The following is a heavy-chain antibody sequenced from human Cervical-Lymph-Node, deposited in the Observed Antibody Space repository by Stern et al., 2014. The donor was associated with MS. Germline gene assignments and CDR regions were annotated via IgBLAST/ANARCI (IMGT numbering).Heavy chain of an antibody. Sequence: VQLVQSGAEVMQPGASVKVSCKASGYTFNVYYIHWVRQAPGQGLEWMGRINPNSGATNYAQKFQGRVTMTRDTSISTAYMELSRLRSDDTAVYYCARDGEPYYYGAGTYVDYYYGMDVWGQGTTVTVSS. J-gene: IGHJ6*02. CDR3: ARDGEPYYYGAGTYVDYYYGMDV. CDR1: GYTFNVYY. D-gene: IGHD3-10*01. CDR2: INPNSGAT. V-gene: IGHV1-2*06.